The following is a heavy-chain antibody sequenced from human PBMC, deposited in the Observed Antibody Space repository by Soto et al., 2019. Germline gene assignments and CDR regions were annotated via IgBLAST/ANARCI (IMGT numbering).Heavy chain of an antibody. CDR1: GGTFSSYA. D-gene: IGHD3-22*01. CDR3: ARAIYSSGYYGAPGY. CDR2: IIPIFGTA. V-gene: IGHV1-69*13. Sequence: GGSVKVSCKASGGTFSSYAISWVRQAPGQGLEWMGGIIPIFGTANYAQKFQGRVTITADESTSTAYMELSSLRSEDTAVYYCARAIYSSGYYGAPGYWGQGTLVTVSS. J-gene: IGHJ4*02.